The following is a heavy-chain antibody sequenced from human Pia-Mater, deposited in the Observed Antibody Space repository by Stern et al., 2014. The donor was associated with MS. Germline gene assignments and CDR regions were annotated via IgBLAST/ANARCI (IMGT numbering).Heavy chain of an antibody. D-gene: IGHD4-17*01. CDR1: GYSFTANW. J-gene: IGHJ4*02. CDR3: ARDYGDYAFDY. CDR2: IYHGDSDT. V-gene: IGHV5-51*01. Sequence: EVQLLESGAEVKKPGESLKISCKGSGYSFTANWIAWVRQMPGKGLEWVGIIYHGDSDTRYSPSFQGQVTISADKSISTAYLQWSSLKASDTAMYYCARDYGDYAFDYWGQGTLVTVSS.